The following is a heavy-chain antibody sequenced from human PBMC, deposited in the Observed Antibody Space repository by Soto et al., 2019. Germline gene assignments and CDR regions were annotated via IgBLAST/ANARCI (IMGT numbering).Heavy chain of an antibody. J-gene: IGHJ4*02. V-gene: IGHV4-4*02. CDR2: IYHSGST. CDR3: ARAAMGGSSWPFDY. CDR1: GGSISSSNW. Sequence: SETLSLTCAVSGGSISSSNWWSWVRQPPGKGLEWIGEIYHSGSTNYNPSLKSRVTISVDKSKNQFSLKMSSVTAADTAVYYCARAAMGGSSWPFDYWGQGTLVTVSS. D-gene: IGHD6-13*01.